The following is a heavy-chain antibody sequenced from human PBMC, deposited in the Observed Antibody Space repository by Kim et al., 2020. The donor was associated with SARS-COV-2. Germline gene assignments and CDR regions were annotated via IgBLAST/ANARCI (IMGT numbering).Heavy chain of an antibody. CDR3: ASRPAAPGAFDI. D-gene: IGHD6-13*01. J-gene: IGHJ3*02. V-gene: IGHV7-4-1*02. Sequence: TYAQGFTGRFVFSLDTSVSTAYLQISSLKAEDTAVYYCASRPAAPGAFDIWGQGTMVTVSS.